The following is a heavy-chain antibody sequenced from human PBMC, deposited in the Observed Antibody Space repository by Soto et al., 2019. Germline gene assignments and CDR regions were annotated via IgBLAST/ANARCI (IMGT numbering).Heavy chain of an antibody. CDR3: AKGPGEDLYFDY. Sequence: GGSLRLSCAASGFTFSSYGMHWVRQAPGKGLEWVAVISYDGSNKYYADSVKGRFTISRDNSKNTLYLQMNSLRAEDTAVYYCAKGPGEDLYFDYWGQGTLVTVSS. CDR2: ISYDGSNK. CDR1: GFTFSSYG. V-gene: IGHV3-30*18. D-gene: IGHD3-10*01. J-gene: IGHJ4*02.